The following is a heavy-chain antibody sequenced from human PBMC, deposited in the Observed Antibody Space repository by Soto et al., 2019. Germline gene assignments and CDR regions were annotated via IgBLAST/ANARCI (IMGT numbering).Heavy chain of an antibody. CDR3: ARGGSNDWQVAFDI. D-gene: IGHD3-9*01. J-gene: IGHJ3*02. CDR2: INHSGSN. V-gene: IGHV4-34*01. Sequence: QLQQWGAGLLKPSETLSLTCVVSGGSFSTYYYNWIRQSPVKGLEWIGAINHSGSNNYSPSLKSRVTMSLDTSKNQFALMLTSVTSADTAVYYCARGGSNDWQVAFDIWGQGTMVTVSS. CDR1: GGSFSTYY.